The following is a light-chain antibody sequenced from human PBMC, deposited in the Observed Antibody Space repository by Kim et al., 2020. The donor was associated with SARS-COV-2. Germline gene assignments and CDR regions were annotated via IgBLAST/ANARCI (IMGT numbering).Light chain of an antibody. CDR3: CSYAGSHSPYV. CDR2: EVS. Sequence: QSITISCTGTSSDVGKYYLVSWYQQLPGKDPKLLIFEVSKRPSGVSNHFSGSKSGNTASLTISGLQAEDEGDYYCCSYAGSHSPYVFGAGTKVTVL. CDR1: SSDVGKYYL. J-gene: IGLJ1*01. V-gene: IGLV2-23*02.